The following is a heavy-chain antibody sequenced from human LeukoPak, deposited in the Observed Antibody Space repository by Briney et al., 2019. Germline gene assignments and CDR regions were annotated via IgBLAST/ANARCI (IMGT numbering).Heavy chain of an antibody. D-gene: IGHD6-13*01. CDR1: GYTSTSYY. CDR3: ASQTDGYSSSWYPFDY. CDR2: INPSGGST. V-gene: IGHV1-46*01. J-gene: IGHJ4*02. Sequence: ASVKVSCKASGYTSTSYYMHWVRQAPGQGLEWMGIINPSGGSTSYAQKFQGRVTMTRDMSTSTVYMELSSLRSEDTAVYYCASQTDGYSSSWYPFDYWGQGTLVTVSS.